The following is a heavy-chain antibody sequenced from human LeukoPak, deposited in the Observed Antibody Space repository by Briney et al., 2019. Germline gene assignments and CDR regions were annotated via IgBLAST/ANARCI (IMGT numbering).Heavy chain of an antibody. Sequence: SETLSLTCTVSGGSISSGSYYWSWIRQPAGKGLEWIGRIYTSGSTNYNPSLKSRVTISVDTSKNRFSLKLNSVTAADTPVYYCARDSSSPRVKYFQHWGQGTLVTVSS. CDR1: GGSISSGSYY. CDR2: IYTSGST. V-gene: IGHV4-61*02. CDR3: ARDSSSPRVKYFQH. J-gene: IGHJ1*01. D-gene: IGHD6-6*01.